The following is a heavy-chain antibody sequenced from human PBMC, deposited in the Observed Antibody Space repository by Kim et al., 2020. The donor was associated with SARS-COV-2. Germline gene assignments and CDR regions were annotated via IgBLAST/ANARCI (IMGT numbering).Heavy chain of an antibody. D-gene: IGHD3-16*02. CDR3: AKDGYVWGSYRRPYYFDY. Sequence: GGSLRLSCAASGFTFSSYAMSWVRQAPGKGLEWVSAISGSGGSTYYADSVKGRFTISRDNSKNTLYLQMNSLRAEDTAVYYCAKDGYVWGSYRRPYYFDYWGQGTLVTVSS. CDR1: GFTFSSYA. J-gene: IGHJ4*02. CDR2: ISGSGGST. V-gene: IGHV3-23*01.